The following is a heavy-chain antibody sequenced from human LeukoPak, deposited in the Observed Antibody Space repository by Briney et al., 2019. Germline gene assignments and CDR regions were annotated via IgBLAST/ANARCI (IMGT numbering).Heavy chain of an antibody. V-gene: IGHV1-69*05. J-gene: IGHJ5*02. CDR3: ARDPTYYYDSSGYRYGFDP. Sequence: SVKVSCKASGGTFSSYAISWVRQAPGQGLEWMGGIIPIFGTANCAQKFQGRVTITTDESTSTAYMELSSLRSEDTAVYYCARDPTYYYDSSGYRYGFDPWGQGTLVTVSS. CDR2: IIPIFGTA. CDR1: GGTFSSYA. D-gene: IGHD3-22*01.